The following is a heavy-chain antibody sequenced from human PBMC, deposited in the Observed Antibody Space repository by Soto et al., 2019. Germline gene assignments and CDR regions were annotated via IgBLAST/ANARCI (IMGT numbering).Heavy chain of an antibody. V-gene: IGHV1-69*03. J-gene: IGHJ4*02. CDR2: IVPIVDTS. Sequence: QVQLVQSGAEVRQPASSVKVSCKTSGGTFSSYAISWVRQAPGQGLEWMGGIVPIVDTSTYAQKFQGRVTITADESTSTVYMELSSPRSDGVRVVAIPGYPDNWGQGTLVTVSS. CDR1: GGTFSSYA. CDR3: PGYPDN. D-gene: IGHD5-12*01.